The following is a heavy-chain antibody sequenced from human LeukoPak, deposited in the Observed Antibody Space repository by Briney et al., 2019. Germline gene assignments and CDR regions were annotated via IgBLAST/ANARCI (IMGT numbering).Heavy chain of an antibody. CDR2: ISYDGSNK. CDR3: ARDIAVAGRGGFDY. D-gene: IGHD6-19*01. V-gene: IGHV3-30-3*01. J-gene: IGHJ4*02. CDR1: GFTFSSYA. Sequence: GGSLRLSCAASGFTFSSYAMHWVRQAPGKGLEWVAVISYDGSNKYYADSVKGRFTISRDNAKHSVFLQMTSLRADDTAVYYCARDIAVAGRGGFDYWSQGTLVTVSS.